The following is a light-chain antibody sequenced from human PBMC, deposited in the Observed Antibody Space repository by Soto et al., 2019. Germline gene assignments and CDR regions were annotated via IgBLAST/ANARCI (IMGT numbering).Light chain of an antibody. V-gene: IGLV2-14*01. CDR2: EVS. J-gene: IGLJ2*01. CDR3: SSYTSSTTVV. Sequence: QSALTQPASVSGSPGQSITISCTGTSSDVGGYNYVSWFQQYPGKAPKVMIYEVSNRPSGVSNRFSGSKSGNTASLTISGLQAEDEADYYCSSYTSSTTVVFGGGTKLTVL. CDR1: SSDVGGYNY.